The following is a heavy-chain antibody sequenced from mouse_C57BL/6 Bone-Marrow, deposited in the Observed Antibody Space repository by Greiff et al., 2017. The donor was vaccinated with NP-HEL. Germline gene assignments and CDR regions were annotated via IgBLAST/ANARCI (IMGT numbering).Heavy chain of an antibody. J-gene: IGHJ3*01. CDR3: TREGYGIAY. Sequence: VQLLQSGAELVRPGASVKLSCKASGYTFTGYEMHWVKQRPVHGLEWIGAIDPETGGTAYNQKFKGKATLTADKSSSTAYMELRSLTSDYSAVYYCTREGYGIAYWGQGTLVTVSA. D-gene: IGHD3-2*02. CDR2: IDPETGGT. CDR1: GYTFTGYE. V-gene: IGHV1-15*01.